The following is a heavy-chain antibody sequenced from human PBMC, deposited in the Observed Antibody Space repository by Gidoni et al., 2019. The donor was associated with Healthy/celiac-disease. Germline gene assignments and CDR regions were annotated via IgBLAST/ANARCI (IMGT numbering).Heavy chain of an antibody. CDR1: GGSIRSSSYY. CDR2: IYYSGST. D-gene: IGHD3-9*01. Sequence: QLQLQESGPGLVKPSETLSLTCTVSGGSIRSSSYYWGWIRQPPGKGREWIGSIYYSGSTYYNPSLKSRVTISVDTSKNQFSLKLSSVTAADTAVYYCARLSGLVIGPDYWGQGTLVTVSS. CDR3: ARLSGLVIGPDY. V-gene: IGHV4-39*01. J-gene: IGHJ4*02.